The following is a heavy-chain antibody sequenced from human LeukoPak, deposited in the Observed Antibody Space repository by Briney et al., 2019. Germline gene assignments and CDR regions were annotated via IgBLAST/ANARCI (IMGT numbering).Heavy chain of an antibody. V-gene: IGHV3-30-3*01. CDR2: ISYDGSNK. D-gene: IGHD6-13*01. Sequence: PGRSLRLSCAASGFTFSSYAMHWVRQAPGKGLEWVAVISYDGSNKYYADSVKGRFTISRDNSKNTLYLQMNSLRAEDTAVYYCARFTDSSSWFTNWFDPWGQGTLVTVSS. CDR1: GFTFSSYA. J-gene: IGHJ5*02. CDR3: ARFTDSSSWFTNWFDP.